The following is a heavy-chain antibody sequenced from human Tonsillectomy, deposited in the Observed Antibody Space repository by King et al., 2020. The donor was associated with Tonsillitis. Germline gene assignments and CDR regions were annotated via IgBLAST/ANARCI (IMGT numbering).Heavy chain of an antibody. CDR2: IYPSDSDT. J-gene: IGHJ4*02. Sequence: QLVQSGAEVKKPGESLKISCQVSGYRFTNYWIGWVRQLPGKGLEWMGIIYPSDSDTRYSPSFQGQVTISADKSISTAYLQWTSLKAPDTAMYYCARRDSGSSQYDFDYWGQGTLVTVSS. V-gene: IGHV5-51*01. D-gene: IGHD1-26*01. CDR3: ARRDSGSSQYDFDY. CDR1: GYRFTNYW.